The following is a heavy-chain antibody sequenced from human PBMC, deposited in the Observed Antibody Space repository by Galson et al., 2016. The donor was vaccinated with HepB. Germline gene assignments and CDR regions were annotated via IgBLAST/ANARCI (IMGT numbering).Heavy chain of an antibody. Sequence: SLRLSCAASGFTFSSYAMSWVRQAPGKGLEWVSTITGSGGWIKYADSVKGRLITSRDNSKNTLYLQLNSPRAEDTAVYYCAKDGGYCSDATCYYRNSWGQGTLVTVSS. D-gene: IGHD2-15*01. J-gene: IGHJ4*02. CDR3: AKDGGYCSDATCYYRNS. V-gene: IGHV3-23*01. CDR2: ITGSGGWI. CDR1: GFTFSSYA.